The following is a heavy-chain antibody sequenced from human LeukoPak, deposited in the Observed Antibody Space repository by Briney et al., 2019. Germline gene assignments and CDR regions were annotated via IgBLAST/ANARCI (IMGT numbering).Heavy chain of an antibody. Sequence: SLRLSCATSGFTFDRYAMHWVRRAPGKGLEWVSGIGWNPISFDYAYSVKGRFTISRDNAKKSPYLQMNSLRPEDTALYYCTKGRNSGSFYRGWGGEFDYWGQGILVTVSS. V-gene: IGHV3-9*01. CDR3: TKGRNSGSFYRGWGGEFDY. CDR1: GFTFDRYA. CDR2: IGWNPISF. J-gene: IGHJ4*02. D-gene: IGHD1-26*01.